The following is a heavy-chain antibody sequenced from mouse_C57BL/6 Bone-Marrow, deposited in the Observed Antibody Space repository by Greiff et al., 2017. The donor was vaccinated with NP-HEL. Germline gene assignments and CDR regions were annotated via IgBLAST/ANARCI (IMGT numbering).Heavy chain of an antibody. CDR1: GYSITSDY. J-gene: IGHJ4*01. V-gene: IGHV3-8*01. D-gene: IGHD2-2*01. CDR3: ARSPLWLRRNYYAMDY. CDR2: ISHSGST. Sequence: EVKLMESGPGLAKPSQTLSLTCSVTGYSITSDYWNWIRQFPGNKLEYMGYISHSGSTYYNPSPKRRLSITRDTSKNQYYLQLNSVTTEDTATYYCARSPLWLRRNYYAMDYWGQGTSVTVSS.